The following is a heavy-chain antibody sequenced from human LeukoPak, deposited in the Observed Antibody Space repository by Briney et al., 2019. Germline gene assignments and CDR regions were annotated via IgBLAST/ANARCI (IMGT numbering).Heavy chain of an antibody. J-gene: IGHJ4*02. V-gene: IGHV3-23*01. CDR3: GRYPHSTVGANDY. CDR1: GFTFSNYV. Sequence: GGSLRLSCTVSGFTFSNYVMTWVRQAPGKGLEWVSVIGPSGNTYYPDSVKGRFTVARDNSKNTVSLQINGRRVEDTAVYYCGRYPHSTVGANDYWGQGTLVTVSS. CDR2: IGPSGNT. D-gene: IGHD1-26*01.